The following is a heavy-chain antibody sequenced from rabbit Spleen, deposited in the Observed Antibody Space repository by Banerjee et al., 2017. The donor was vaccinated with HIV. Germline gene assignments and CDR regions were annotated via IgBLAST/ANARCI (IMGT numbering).Heavy chain of an antibody. CDR1: GFSFTSSDY. Sequence: QSLEESGGDLVKPGASLTLTCTASGFSFTSSDYMCWVRQAPGKGLEWIGSIDPGFGIANYASWAKGRFTISKTSSTTVTLQMTSLTAADTATYFCARSPYGKYVGYALNLWGPGTLVTVS. CDR3: ARSPYGKYVGYALNL. CDR2: IDPGFGIA. V-gene: IGHV1S40*01. D-gene: IGHD6-1*01. J-gene: IGHJ4*01.